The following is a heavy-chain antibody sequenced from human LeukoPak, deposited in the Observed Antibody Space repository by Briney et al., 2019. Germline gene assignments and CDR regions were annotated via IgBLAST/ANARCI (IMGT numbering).Heavy chain of an antibody. CDR2: FYYSGST. V-gene: IGHV4-39*01. D-gene: IGHD3-22*01. J-gene: IGHJ4*02. CDR1: GGSISSSNYY. CDR3: ETYKRSSSGYYSYYFAY. Sequence: SETLSLTCTVSGGSISSSNYYWGWIRQPPGKGLEWIGSFYYSGSTYYNPVVKSRESTPVDTSKNQFSLKLSSVTAADTAVYDCETYKRSSSGYYSYYFAYWGQ.